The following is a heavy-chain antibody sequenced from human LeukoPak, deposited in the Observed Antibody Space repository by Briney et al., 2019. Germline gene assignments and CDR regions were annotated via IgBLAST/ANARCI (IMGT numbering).Heavy chain of an antibody. V-gene: IGHV3-53*01. Sequence: GGSLRLSCAASGFTVSSNYMSWVRQAPGKGLEWVSVIYSGGSTYYADSVKGRFTISRDNSKNTLYLQMNSLRAEDTAVYYCARVVSLIVVVIDAFDIWGQGTMVTVSS. CDR2: IYSGGST. D-gene: IGHD3-22*01. J-gene: IGHJ3*02. CDR1: GFTVSSNY. CDR3: ARVVSLIVVVIDAFDI.